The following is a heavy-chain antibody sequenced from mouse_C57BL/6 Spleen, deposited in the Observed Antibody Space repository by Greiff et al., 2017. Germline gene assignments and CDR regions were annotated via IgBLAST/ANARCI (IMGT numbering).Heavy chain of an antibody. Sequence: VQLQQSGPELVKPGASVKIPCKASGYTFTDYNMDWVKQSHGKSLEWIGDINPNNGGTIYNQKFKGKATLTVDQSSSTAYMELRSLTSQDTAVXYCARGIDYYYGSTLYAMDYWGQGTSVTVSS. CDR3: ARGIDYYYGSTLYAMDY. D-gene: IGHD1-1*01. V-gene: IGHV1-18*01. J-gene: IGHJ4*01. CDR1: GYTFTDYN. CDR2: INPNNGGT.